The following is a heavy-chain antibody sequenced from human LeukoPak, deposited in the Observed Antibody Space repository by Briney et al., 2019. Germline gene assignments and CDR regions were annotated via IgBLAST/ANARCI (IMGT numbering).Heavy chain of an antibody. CDR2: ISYDGSNK. CDR1: GFTFSSDA. CDR3: ARDSAVTTSHHFDY. Sequence: GRSLRLSCAASGFTFSSDAIHWVRQAPGKGLEWVAVISYDGSNKYYADSVKGRFTISRDNSKNTLYLQMNSLRAEDTAVYYCARDSAVTTSHHFDYWGQGTLVTVSS. J-gene: IGHJ4*02. D-gene: IGHD4-17*01. V-gene: IGHV3-30-3*01.